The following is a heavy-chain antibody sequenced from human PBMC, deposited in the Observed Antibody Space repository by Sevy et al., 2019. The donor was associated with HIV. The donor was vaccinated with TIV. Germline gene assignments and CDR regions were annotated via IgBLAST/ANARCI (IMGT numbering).Heavy chain of an antibody. CDR2: IYYTGST. V-gene: IGHV4-59*01. CDR1: GGSISAYY. Sequence: SENLSLTCTVSGGSISAYYWSCIRQPPGKALEYVGYIYYTGSTNYNPSLKNRVTMSVDTSKNQFSLKLSSVTAADTAVYYCTRAPPVRSGDDSLNWFDPWGPGTLVTVSS. CDR3: TRAPPVRSGDDSLNWFDP. J-gene: IGHJ5*02. D-gene: IGHD5-12*01.